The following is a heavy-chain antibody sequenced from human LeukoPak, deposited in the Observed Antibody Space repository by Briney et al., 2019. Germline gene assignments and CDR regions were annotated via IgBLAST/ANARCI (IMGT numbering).Heavy chain of an antibody. CDR1: GGSISSYX. CDR3: ARAGDWDCSSTSCHRVFDY. Sequence: SETLSLTCTVSGGSISSYXXXXXXXPXXXXXEXXXXXXXXGSTNYNPSLKSRVTXSVDTSKNQFSLKLSSVTAADTAVYYCARAGDWDCSSTSCHRVFDYWGQGTLVTVSS. CDR2: XXXXGST. V-gene: IGHV4-4*09. J-gene: IGHJ4*02. D-gene: IGHD2-2*01.